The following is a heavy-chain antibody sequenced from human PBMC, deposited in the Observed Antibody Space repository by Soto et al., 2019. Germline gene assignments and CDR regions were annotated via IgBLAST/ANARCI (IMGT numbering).Heavy chain of an antibody. V-gene: IGHV3-33*01. D-gene: IGHD4-17*01. Sequence: PGGSLRLSCAASGFTFSSYGMHWVRQAPGKGLEWVAVIWYDGSNKYYADSVKGRFTISRDNSKNTLYLQMNSLRAEDTAVYYCARGYGGNSLDYWGQGTLVTVSS. J-gene: IGHJ4*02. CDR1: GFTFSSYG. CDR3: ARGYGGNSLDY. CDR2: IWYDGSNK.